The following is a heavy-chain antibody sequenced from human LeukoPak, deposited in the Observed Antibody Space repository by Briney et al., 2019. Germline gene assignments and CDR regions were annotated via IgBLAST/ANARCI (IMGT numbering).Heavy chain of an antibody. CDR3: ARDPPTYYDILTGYRMIAYYFDY. CDR2: ISYDGSNK. Sequence: QPGGSLRLSCAASGFTFGSYAMHWVRQAPGKGLEWVAVISYDGSNKYYADSVKGRFTISRDNSKNTLYLQMNSLRAEDTAVYYCARDPPTYYDILTGYRMIAYYFDYWGQGTLVTVSS. V-gene: IGHV3-30-3*01. CDR1: GFTFGSYA. D-gene: IGHD3-9*01. J-gene: IGHJ4*02.